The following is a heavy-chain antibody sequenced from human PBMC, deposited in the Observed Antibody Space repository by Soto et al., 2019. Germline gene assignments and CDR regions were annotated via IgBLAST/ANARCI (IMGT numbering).Heavy chain of an antibody. J-gene: IGHJ4*02. CDR1: GYSLSSGYY. CDR2: LYHSGST. D-gene: IGHD6-19*01. CDR3: ARRAVAGPFNY. V-gene: IGHV4-38-2*01. Sequence: SETLSLTCAVSGYSLSSGYYWGLIRHPPRKVLEWLGSLYHSGSTYYNPSLKSRVTISVDTCKNQFSLKLSSVTAAKTAVYYCARRAVAGPFNYWGQGTLVTVSS.